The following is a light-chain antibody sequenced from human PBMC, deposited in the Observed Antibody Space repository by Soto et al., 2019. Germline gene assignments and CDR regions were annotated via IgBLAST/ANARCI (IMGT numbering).Light chain of an antibody. V-gene: IGKV3-20*01. CDR3: QQYGSSWT. CDR1: QTVRNNY. Sequence: EFVVTRSPGTLSLSPVERATLSCTASQTVRNNYLAWYQQKPGQAPRLLIYDASSRATGIPDRFSGSGSGTDFTLTISRLEPEDFAVYYCQQYGSSWTFGQGTKV. CDR2: DAS. J-gene: IGKJ1*01.